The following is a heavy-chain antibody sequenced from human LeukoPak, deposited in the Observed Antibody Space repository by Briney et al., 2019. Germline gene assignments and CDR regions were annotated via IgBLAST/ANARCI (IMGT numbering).Heavy chain of an antibody. CDR2: TYYRSKWYN. CDR3: ARVGDMITFGGVIVEGYFDY. CDR1: GDSVSSYSAA. J-gene: IGHJ4*02. Sequence: SQTLSLTCAISGDSVSSYSAAWNWIRQSPLRGLEWLGRTYYRSKWYNDYAISVKSRITINPDTSKNQFSLQLNSVTPEDTAVYYCARVGDMITFGGVIVEGYFDYWGQGTLVTVSS. V-gene: IGHV6-1*01. D-gene: IGHD3-16*02.